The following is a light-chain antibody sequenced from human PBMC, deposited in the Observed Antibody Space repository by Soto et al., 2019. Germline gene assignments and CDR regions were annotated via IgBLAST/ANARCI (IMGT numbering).Light chain of an antibody. CDR2: GAS. Sequence: EVVMTQSPATVSVSPGEGVTLSCRASKAISNDLAWYQQKPDQAPRLLIYGASTRSTDVPARFSGSGAGTAVTLTISSLQSEDFAVYYYQQNNNWPLVTFGGGTKVVIK. V-gene: IGKV3-15*01. J-gene: IGKJ4*01. CDR1: KAISND. CDR3: QQNNNWPLVT.